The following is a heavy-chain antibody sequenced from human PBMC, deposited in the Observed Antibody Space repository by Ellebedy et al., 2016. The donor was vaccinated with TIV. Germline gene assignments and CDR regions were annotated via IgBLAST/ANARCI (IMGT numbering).Heavy chain of an antibody. J-gene: IGHJ4*02. D-gene: IGHD3-22*01. Sequence: GESLKIFCVASGFTFRSHGMHWVRQARGKGLEWVAVVWHDGSKEYYADSVKGRFTISRDDSKNTVYLQMSSLRAEDTGVYFCAKDDDTSSRYSRFHHWGQGTLVTVTS. CDR1: GFTFRSHG. CDR3: AKDDDTSSRYSRFHH. V-gene: IGHV3-33*06. CDR2: VWHDGSKE.